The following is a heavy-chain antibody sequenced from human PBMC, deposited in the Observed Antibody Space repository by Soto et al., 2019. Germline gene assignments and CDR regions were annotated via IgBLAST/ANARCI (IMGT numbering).Heavy chain of an antibody. V-gene: IGHV4-39*07. CDR3: ARCIAAAGPIDY. CDR2: IYHSGST. D-gene: IGHD6-13*01. Sequence: PSETLSLTCTVSGASIDNGDHYWGWIRQAPGKGLEWIGEIYHSGSTNYNPSLKSRVTISVDKSKNQFSLKLSSVTAADTAVYYCARCIAAAGPIDYWGQGTLVTVSS. J-gene: IGHJ4*02. CDR1: GASIDNGDHY.